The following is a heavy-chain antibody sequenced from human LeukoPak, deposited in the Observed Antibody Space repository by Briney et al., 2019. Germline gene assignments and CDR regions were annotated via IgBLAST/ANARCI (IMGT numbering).Heavy chain of an antibody. Sequence: ASVKVSCKASGYTFTGHYMHWVRQAPGQGLEWMGWINPNSGGTNYAQKFQGRVTMTRDTSISTAYMELSRLRSDDTAVYYCASETYYYDSSGYYPMDYWGQGTLVTVSS. J-gene: IGHJ4*02. V-gene: IGHV1-2*02. CDR1: GYTFTGHY. D-gene: IGHD3-22*01. CDR3: ASETYYYDSSGYYPMDY. CDR2: INPNSGGT.